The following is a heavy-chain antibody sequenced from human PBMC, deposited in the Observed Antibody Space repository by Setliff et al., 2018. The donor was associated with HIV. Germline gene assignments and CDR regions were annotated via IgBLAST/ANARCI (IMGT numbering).Heavy chain of an antibody. V-gene: IGHV4-38-2*01. CDR3: ARVRGSSGWYVFDY. J-gene: IGHJ4*02. Sequence: PSETLSLTCAVSGYSISSGYYWGWIRHPPGKGLEWIGTIYHSGSTYYNPSLKSRLTISVDTSKDQFSLKLNSVTAADTAVYYCARVRGSSGWYVFDYWGLGTLVTVSS. D-gene: IGHD6-19*01. CDR1: GYSISSGYY. CDR2: IYHSGST.